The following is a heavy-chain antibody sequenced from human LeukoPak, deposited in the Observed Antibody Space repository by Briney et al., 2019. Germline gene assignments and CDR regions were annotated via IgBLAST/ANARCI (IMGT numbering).Heavy chain of an antibody. CDR3: ATPPPRIAVAGTWFDP. CDR1: GFTFSSCA. CDR2: ISGSGGST. Sequence: PGGSLRLSCAASGFTFSSCAMSWVRQAPGKGLEWVSAISGSGGSTYYADSVKGRFTISRDNSKNTLYLQMNSLRAEDTAVYYCATPPPRIAVAGTWFDPWGQGTLVTVSS. J-gene: IGHJ5*02. V-gene: IGHV3-23*01. D-gene: IGHD6-19*01.